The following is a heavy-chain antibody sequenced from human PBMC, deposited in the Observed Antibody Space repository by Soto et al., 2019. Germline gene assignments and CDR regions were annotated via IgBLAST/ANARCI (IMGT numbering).Heavy chain of an antibody. D-gene: IGHD6-13*01. Sequence: QVELQESGPGLVKPSGTLSLTCAVSGASVSSTYWWSWVRQPPGKGPEWIGEINHRGSANYNPSLKSRLTMSLDISTSQFSLRLTSVTAADTAVYFCARYNAASGTYYFDYWGRGALVTFSS. CDR3: ARYNAASGTYYFDY. V-gene: IGHV4-4*02. CDR1: GASVSSTYW. CDR2: INHRGSA. J-gene: IGHJ4*02.